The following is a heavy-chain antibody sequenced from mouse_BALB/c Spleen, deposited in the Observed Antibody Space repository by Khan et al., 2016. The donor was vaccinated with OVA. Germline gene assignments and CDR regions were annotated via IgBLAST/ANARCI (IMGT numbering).Heavy chain of an antibody. CDR3: SRSPYGNFAY. J-gene: IGHJ3*01. D-gene: IGHD2-1*01. CDR2: INSDGDYT. V-gene: IGHV5-9-3*01. Sequence: DVKLVESGGALVKPGGSLKLSCAASGFTFSTYAMSWVRQTPEKRLEWVATINSDGDYTYYPDSVTGRFTISRDNAKNTLSLQMSSLRSEDTAMYYGSRSPYGNFAYWGQGTLVTVSA. CDR1: GFTFSTYA.